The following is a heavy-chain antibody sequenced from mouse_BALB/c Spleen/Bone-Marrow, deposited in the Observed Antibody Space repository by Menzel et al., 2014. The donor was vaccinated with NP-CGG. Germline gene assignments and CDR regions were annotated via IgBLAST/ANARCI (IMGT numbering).Heavy chain of an antibody. CDR2: IDPYNGGT. Sequence: VQLKQSGPELVKPGASVKVSCKASGYAFTNYNMYWVKQSHGKSLEWIGYIDPYNGGTSYNQKFKGKATLTVDKSSNTAYIHLNSLTSEYSAVYYRARDWDVYFDSWGQGTTLTVSS. CDR1: GYAFTNYN. CDR3: ARDWDVYFDS. D-gene: IGHD4-1*01. J-gene: IGHJ2*01. V-gene: IGHV1S135*01.